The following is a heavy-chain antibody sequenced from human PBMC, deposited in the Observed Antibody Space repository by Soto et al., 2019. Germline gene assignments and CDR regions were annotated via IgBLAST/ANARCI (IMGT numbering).Heavy chain of an antibody. J-gene: IGHJ5*02. CDR2: INHSGST. V-gene: IGHV4-34*01. CDR3: ARGNSNYVNWFDP. CDR1: GGSFSGYY. D-gene: IGHD4-4*01. Sequence: PSETLSLTCAVYGGSFSGYYWSWIRQPPGKGLEWIGEINHSGSTNYNPSLKSRVTISVDTSKNQFSLKLSSVTAAGTAVYYCARGNSNYVNWFDPWGQGTLVTVSS.